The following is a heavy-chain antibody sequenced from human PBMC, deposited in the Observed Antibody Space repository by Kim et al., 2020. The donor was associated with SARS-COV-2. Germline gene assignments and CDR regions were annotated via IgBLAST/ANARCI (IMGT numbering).Heavy chain of an antibody. Sequence: VGSLRLSCAASGFTFTDYYLAWIRQAPGKGLEWVSYVSMTGSTFYAESLKGRFTISRDIAKNSLDLQLNSPRVDDTAVYFCARGGIRSYGYPWFDLGGQG. CDR2: VSMTGST. CDR1: GFTFTDYY. J-gene: IGHJ5*02. CDR3: ARGGIRSYGYPWFDL. D-gene: IGHD5-18*01. V-gene: IGHV3-11*01.